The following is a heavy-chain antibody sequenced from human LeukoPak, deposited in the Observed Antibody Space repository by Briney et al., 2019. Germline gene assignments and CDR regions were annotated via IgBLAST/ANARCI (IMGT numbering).Heavy chain of an antibody. CDR3: ARDMRRDGYTAQGY. CDR2: INPNSGGT. D-gene: IGHD5-24*01. J-gene: IGHJ4*02. Sequence: ASVKVSCKASGYTFTGYYMHWVRQAPGQGLEWMGRINPNSGGTNYAQKFQGRVTMTRDTSISTAYMELSRLRSDDTAVYYCARDMRRDGYTAQGYWGQGTLVTVSS. V-gene: IGHV1-2*06. CDR1: GYTFTGYY.